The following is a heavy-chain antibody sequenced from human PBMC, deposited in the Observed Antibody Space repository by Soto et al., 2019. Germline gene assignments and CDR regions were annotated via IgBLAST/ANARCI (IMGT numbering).Heavy chain of an antibody. J-gene: IGHJ5*02. CDR1: GFTFSSYW. D-gene: IGHD2-2*01. CDR2: IKQDGSEK. V-gene: IGHV3-7*01. Sequence: EVQLVESGGGLVQPGGSLRLSCAASGFTFSSYWMSWVRQAPGNGLEWVANIKQDGSEKYYVDSVKGQFTISRDNARNSVYLERNSRRAEDTAVYYCARETPYCSSTICYLRSYDWFDPWCPGALVTVS. CDR3: ARETPYCSSTICYLRSYDWFDP.